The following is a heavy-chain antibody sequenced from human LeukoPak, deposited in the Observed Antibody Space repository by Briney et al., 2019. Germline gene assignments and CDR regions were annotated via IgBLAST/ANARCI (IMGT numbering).Heavy chain of an antibody. CDR3: ARDRISDYVIYGMDV. J-gene: IGHJ6*04. D-gene: IGHD4-17*01. V-gene: IGHV4-30-4*01. CDR2: IYYSGST. Sequence: SETLSLTCTVSGGSISSGDYYWSWIPQPPGKGLEWIGYIYYSGSTYYNPSLKSRVTISVDTSKNQFSLKLSSVTAADTAVYYCARDRISDYVIYGMDVWGKGTTVTVSS. CDR1: GGSISSGDYY.